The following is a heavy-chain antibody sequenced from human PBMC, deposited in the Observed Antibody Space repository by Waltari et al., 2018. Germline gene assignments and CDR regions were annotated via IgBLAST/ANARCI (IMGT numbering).Heavy chain of an antibody. CDR3: ARAGRVGNWFDP. V-gene: IGHV1-3*01. Sequence: QVQLVQSGAEVKKPGASVKVSCKASGYTFTSYAMHWVRQAPGQRLEWMGWINAGNGNTKDAQRFKGRVNITRETSASTAYMELSSLRYEDTAVYYCARAGRVGNWFDPWGQGSLVTVSS. D-gene: IGHD1-26*01. CDR1: GYTFTSYA. J-gene: IGHJ5*02. CDR2: INAGNGNT.